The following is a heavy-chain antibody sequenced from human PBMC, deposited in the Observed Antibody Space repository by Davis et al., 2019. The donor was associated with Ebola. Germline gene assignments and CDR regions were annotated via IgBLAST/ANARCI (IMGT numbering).Heavy chain of an antibody. J-gene: IGHJ6*02. CDR2: INKDGSDT. D-gene: IGHD6-13*01. V-gene: IGHV3-74*01. Sequence: HTGGSLRLSCAASGFTLSSHWMHWVRQVPGKGLVWVSRINKDGSDTTYADSVRGRFTISRDNAKNTLYLQMNSLRAEDTAVYYCARDKARYSSSWVYYYYYGMDVWAKGPRSPSP. CDR3: ARDKARYSSSWVYYYYYGMDV. CDR1: GFTLSSHW.